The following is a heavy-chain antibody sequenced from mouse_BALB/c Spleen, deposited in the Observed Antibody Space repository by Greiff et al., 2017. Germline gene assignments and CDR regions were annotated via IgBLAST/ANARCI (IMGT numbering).Heavy chain of an antibody. CDR1: GFTFSSYG. Sequence: EVKLVESGGGLVKPGGSLKLSCAASGFTFSSYGMSWVRQTPDKRLELVATINSNGGSTYYPDSVKGRFTISRDNAKNTLYLQMSSLKSEDTAMYYCARDELLRLWYFDVWGAGTTVTVSS. CDR3: ARDELLRLWYFDV. D-gene: IGHD1-2*01. V-gene: IGHV5-6-3*01. CDR2: INSNGGST. J-gene: IGHJ1*01.